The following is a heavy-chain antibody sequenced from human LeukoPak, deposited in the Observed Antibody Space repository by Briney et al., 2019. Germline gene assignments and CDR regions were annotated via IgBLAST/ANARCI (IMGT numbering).Heavy chain of an antibody. V-gene: IGHV1-46*03. CDR1: GYTFTSYY. CDR2: INPSGART. Sequence: ASVKVSCKASGYTFTSYYMHWVRQAPGQWREWMGIINPSGARTSYTQKFQGRVTMTTHTSASPAYMELSCLRSTDTAVYYCARDLEYPPSYWFDHWGQGTLVTVSS. CDR3: ARDLEYPPSYWFDH. D-gene: IGHD3-3*01. J-gene: IGHJ5*02.